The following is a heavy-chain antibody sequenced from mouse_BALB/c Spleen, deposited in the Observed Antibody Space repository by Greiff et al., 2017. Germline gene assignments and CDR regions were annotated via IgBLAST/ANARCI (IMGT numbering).Heavy chain of an antibody. V-gene: IGHV10-3*03. Sequence: EVQGVESGGGLVQPKGSLKLSCAASGFTFNTYAMHWVCQAPGKGLEWVARIRSKSNNYATYYADSVKDRFTISRDDSQSMLYLQMNNLKTEDTAMYYCVRGHYEYAMELWGRGTSLTVSS. CDR3: VRGHYEYAMEL. CDR2: IRSKSNNYAT. CDR1: GFTFNTYA. D-gene: IGHD1-1*01. J-gene: IGHJ4*01.